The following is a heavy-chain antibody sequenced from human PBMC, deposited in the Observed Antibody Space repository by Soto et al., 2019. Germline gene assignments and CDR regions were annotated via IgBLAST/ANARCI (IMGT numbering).Heavy chain of an antibody. D-gene: IGHD3-3*01. Sequence: EVQLVESGGGLVQPGGSLRLSCAASGFTFSSYDMHWVRQATGKGLEWVSAIGTAGDTYYPGSVKGRCTISRENGKNSLYRQRNSLGAGDTAVYYCARMYYDGRNYYYGMVVWGQGPTVTVSS. CDR3: ARMYYDGRNYYYGMVV. CDR1: GFTFSSYD. J-gene: IGHJ6*02. V-gene: IGHV3-13*01. CDR2: IGTAGDT.